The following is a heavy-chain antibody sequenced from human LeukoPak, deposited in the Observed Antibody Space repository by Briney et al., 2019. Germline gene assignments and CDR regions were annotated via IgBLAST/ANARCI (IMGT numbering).Heavy chain of an antibody. D-gene: IGHD3-10*01. CDR2: IYHSGST. CDR3: ARVTVRGVIIDYYYYYMDV. Sequence: SETPSLTCTVSGYSISSGYYWGWIRQPPGKGLEWIGSIYHSGSTYYNPSLKSRVTISVDTSKNQFSLKLSSVTAADTAVYYCARVTVRGVIIDYYYYYMDVWGKGTTVTVSS. CDR1: GYSISSGYY. V-gene: IGHV4-38-2*02. J-gene: IGHJ6*03.